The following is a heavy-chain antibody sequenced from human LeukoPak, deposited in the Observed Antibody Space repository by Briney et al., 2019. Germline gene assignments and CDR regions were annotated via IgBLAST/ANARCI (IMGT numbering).Heavy chain of an antibody. D-gene: IGHD3-10*02. CDR3: AELGITMIGGV. Sequence: GGSLRLSCAASGFTFSSYWMHWVRQAPGKGLVWVSRISSDGSRVTYADSVKGRVTISRDNSKNTLYLQMNSLRAEDTAVYYCAELGITMIGGVWGKGTTVTISS. J-gene: IGHJ6*04. CDR1: GFTFSSYW. CDR2: ISSDGSRV. V-gene: IGHV3-74*01.